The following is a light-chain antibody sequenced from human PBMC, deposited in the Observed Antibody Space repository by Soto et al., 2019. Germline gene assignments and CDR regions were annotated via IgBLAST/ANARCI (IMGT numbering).Light chain of an antibody. CDR2: GAS. CDR3: QQYNNWPFT. Sequence: EIVMTQSPATLSVSPGERATLSCRASQSVSSNLAWYQQKPGQAPRLVIYGASTRATGIPARFSGSGSASEFTLTISSMQSEDFAVYYCQQYNNWPFTFAPGTKVDIK. V-gene: IGKV3-15*01. J-gene: IGKJ3*01. CDR1: QSVSSN.